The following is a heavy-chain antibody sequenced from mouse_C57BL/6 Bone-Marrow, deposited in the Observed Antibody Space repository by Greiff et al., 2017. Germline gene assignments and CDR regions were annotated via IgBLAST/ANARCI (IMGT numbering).Heavy chain of an antibody. CDR1: GYTFTSYW. D-gene: IGHD1-1*01. V-gene: IGHV1-64*01. CDR3: ARYYYGSSAWFAY. J-gene: IGHJ3*01. CDR2: IHPNSGST. Sequence: QVQLQQPGAELVKPGASVKLSCKASGYTFTSYWMHWVKQRPGQGLEWIGMIHPNSGSTNYNEKFKSKATLTVDKSSSTAYMQRSSLTSEDSAVYYCARYYYGSSAWFAYWGQGTLVTVSA.